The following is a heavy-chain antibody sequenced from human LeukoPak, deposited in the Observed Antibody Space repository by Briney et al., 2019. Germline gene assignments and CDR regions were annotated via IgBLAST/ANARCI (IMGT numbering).Heavy chain of an antibody. D-gene: IGHD6-19*01. CDR1: GDSISSGDYY. V-gene: IGHV4-61*02. CDR3: ARDEMEYSSGWRYYYMDV. CDR2: ISSSGST. J-gene: IGHJ6*03. Sequence: SETLSLTCTVSGDSISSGDYYWSWIRQPAGKGLEWIGRISSSGSTNYNPSLKSRVTISVDTSKNQFSLKLSSVTAADTAVYYCARDEMEYSSGWRYYYMDVWGKGTTVTISS.